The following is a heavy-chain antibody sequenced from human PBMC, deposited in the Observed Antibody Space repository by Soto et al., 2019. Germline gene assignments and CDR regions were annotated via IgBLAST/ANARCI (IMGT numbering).Heavy chain of an antibody. V-gene: IGHV4-59*01. J-gene: IGHJ4*01. D-gene: IGHD3-10*01. Sequence: QVQLQESGPGLVKPSQTLSLTCTVSGGSIHDYYWVWIRQPPGKGLEWIGSIFYTGSTDYNPSLKSRVTLTLATSNNQYYLNLSSVPEEDTDVYYRARVNRGDFDHWGHGALVTVSS. CDR1: GGSIHDYY. CDR3: ARVNRGDFDH. CDR2: IFYTGST.